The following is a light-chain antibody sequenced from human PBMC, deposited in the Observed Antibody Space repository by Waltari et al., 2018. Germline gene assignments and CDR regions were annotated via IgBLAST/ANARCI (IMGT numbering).Light chain of an antibody. Sequence: QNLLHSDGNAYFNWYNQRPCQSPRRLIYQVSTRDSGVPDRFSGSGAGTDFKLKISRVEAGDVGVYDCMQGTHWPRPSGQGTKVEIK. CDR3: MQGTHWPRP. V-gene: IGKV2-30*02. CDR1: QNLLHSDGNAY. J-gene: IGKJ1*01. CDR2: QVS.